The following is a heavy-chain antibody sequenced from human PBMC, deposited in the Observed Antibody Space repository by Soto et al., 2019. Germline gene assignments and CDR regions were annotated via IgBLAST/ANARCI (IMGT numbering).Heavy chain of an antibody. J-gene: IGHJ3*01. Sequence: ASVKVSCKASGYTFSTYGITWVRQAPRQGLDWMGWINPLKGDTKSAANFQDRVTMTTDTSTRTAYMELRSLRSDDTAVYYCARVKVPAAILGAFDLWGQGTLVTVSS. V-gene: IGHV1-18*01. D-gene: IGHD2-2*02. CDR3: ARVKVPAAILGAFDL. CDR1: GYTFSTYG. CDR2: INPLKGDT.